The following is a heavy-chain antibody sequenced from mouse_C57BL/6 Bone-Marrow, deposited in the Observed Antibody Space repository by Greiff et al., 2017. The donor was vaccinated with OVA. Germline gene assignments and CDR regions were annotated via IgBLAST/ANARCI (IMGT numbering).Heavy chain of an antibody. V-gene: IGHV1-15*01. CDR1: GYTFTDYE. Sequence: QVQLQQSGAELVRPGASVTLSCKASGYTFTDYEMHWVKQTPVHGLEWIGAIDPETGGTAYNQKFKGKAILTADKSSSTAYMELRSLTSEDSAVYYCTRSYYYGRSYRYFDVWGTGTTVTVSS. D-gene: IGHD1-1*01. CDR2: IDPETGGT. J-gene: IGHJ1*03. CDR3: TRSYYYGRSYRYFDV.